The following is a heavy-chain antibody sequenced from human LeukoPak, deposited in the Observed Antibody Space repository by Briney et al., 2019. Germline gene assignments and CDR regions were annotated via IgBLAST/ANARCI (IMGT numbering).Heavy chain of an antibody. CDR1: GYSFKSFW. J-gene: IGHJ4*02. CDR3: ARLVGGSLPFDY. V-gene: IGHV5-51*01. Sequence: LGESLKISCKGAGYSFKSFWIGWVRQTPGKGLEWMGIIYPGDSDTRYRPSFQGQVTISADKSISTAYLQWSGLKASDTAMYYCARLVGGSLPFDYWGQGTLVTVSS. D-gene: IGHD1-26*01. CDR2: IYPGDSDT.